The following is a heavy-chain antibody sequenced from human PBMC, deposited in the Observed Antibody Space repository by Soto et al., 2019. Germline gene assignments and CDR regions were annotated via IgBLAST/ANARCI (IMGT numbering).Heavy chain of an antibody. J-gene: IGHJ6*02. V-gene: IGHV4-34*01. Sequence: QVQLQQWGAGLLKPSETLSLTCAVYGGSFSGYYWNWIRQSPGKGLEWIGEINHSGGTNYNPSLKSRVTISIVTSKNQFSLKLSSVTAADTAVYYCARDGGYCSGGSCYSVGMDVWGQGTTVTVSS. CDR1: GGSFSGYY. CDR3: ARDGGYCSGGSCYSVGMDV. CDR2: INHSGGT. D-gene: IGHD2-15*01.